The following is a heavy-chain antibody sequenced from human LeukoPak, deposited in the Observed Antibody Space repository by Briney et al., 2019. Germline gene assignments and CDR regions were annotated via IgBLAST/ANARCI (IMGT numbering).Heavy chain of an antibody. Sequence: GASVKVSCKASGYTFTSYAMNWVRQAPGQGLEWMGWINTNTGNPTYAQGFTGRFVFSLDTSVSTAYLQISSLKAKDTAVYYCAREGGIVVPAATAFDYWGQGTLVTVSS. CDR2: INTNTGNP. D-gene: IGHD2-2*01. CDR1: GYTFTSYA. J-gene: IGHJ4*02. V-gene: IGHV7-4-1*02. CDR3: AREGGIVVPAATAFDY.